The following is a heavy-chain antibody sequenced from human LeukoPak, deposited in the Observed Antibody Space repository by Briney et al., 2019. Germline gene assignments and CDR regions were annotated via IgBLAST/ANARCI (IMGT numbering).Heavy chain of an antibody. CDR2: IIPIFGTA. Sequence: SSVKVSCKASGGTFSSYAISWVRQAPGQGLEWMGGIIPIFGTANYAQKFQGRVTITADESTSTAYMELSSLRSEDTAVYYCARDVDTAMGIGYWGQGTLVTVSS. CDR3: ARDVDTAMGIGY. D-gene: IGHD5-18*01. V-gene: IGHV1-69*01. CDR1: GGTFSSYA. J-gene: IGHJ4*02.